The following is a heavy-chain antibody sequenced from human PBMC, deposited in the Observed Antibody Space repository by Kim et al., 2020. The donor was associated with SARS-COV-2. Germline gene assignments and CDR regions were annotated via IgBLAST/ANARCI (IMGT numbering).Heavy chain of an antibody. J-gene: IGHJ4*02. Sequence: GGSLRLSCAASGFTFSSYAMHWVRQAPGKGLEWVAVISYDGSNKYYADSVKGRFTISRDNSKNTLYLQMNSLRAEDTAVYYCARAPGSSSSFIDYWGQGTLVTVSS. CDR2: ISYDGSNK. CDR3: ARAPGSSSSFIDY. CDR1: GFTFSSYA. V-gene: IGHV3-30-3*01. D-gene: IGHD6-6*01.